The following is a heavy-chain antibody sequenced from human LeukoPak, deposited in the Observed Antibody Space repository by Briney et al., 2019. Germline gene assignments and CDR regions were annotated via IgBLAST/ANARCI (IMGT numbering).Heavy chain of an antibody. CDR2: IRGSGGST. CDR3: AKDLRAVAGRARHHY. V-gene: IGHV3-23*01. D-gene: IGHD6-19*01. CDR1: GFTFSSYA. J-gene: IGHJ4*02. Sequence: PGGSLRLSCAASGFTFSSYAMSWVRQAPGKGLEWVSAIRGSGGSTYYADSVKGRFTISRDNSKNTLYLQMNSLRAEDTAVYYCAKDLRAVAGRARHHYWGQGTLVTVSS.